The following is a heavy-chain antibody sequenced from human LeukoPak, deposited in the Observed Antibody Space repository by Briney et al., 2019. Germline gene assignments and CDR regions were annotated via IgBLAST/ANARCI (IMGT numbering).Heavy chain of an antibody. Sequence: SGGSLRLSCAASGFTFDDYAMHWVRQAPGKGLEWVSGISWNSGSIGYADSVKGRFTISRDNAKNSLYLQMNSLRAEDTALYYCARRRNYGDYFRYAFDIWGQGTMVTVSS. CDR3: ARRRNYGDYFRYAFDI. CDR1: GFTFDDYA. V-gene: IGHV3-9*01. CDR2: ISWNSGSI. D-gene: IGHD4-17*01. J-gene: IGHJ3*02.